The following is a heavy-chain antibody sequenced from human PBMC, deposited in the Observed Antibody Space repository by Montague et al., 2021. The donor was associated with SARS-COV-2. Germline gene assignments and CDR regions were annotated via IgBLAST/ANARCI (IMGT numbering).Heavy chain of an antibody. V-gene: IGHV4-39*07. J-gene: IGHJ4*02. CDR3: ARERSSGWD. CDR2: IYYSGST. D-gene: IGHD6-19*01. CDR1: DGSISSGSYY. Sequence: SETLSLTCTVSDGSISSGSYYWGWIRQPPGKGLEWIGSIYYSGSTXKNPSLKGRVTLSVDTSENHFSLKLSSVTAADTAVYYCARERSSGWDWGQGTLVTVCS.